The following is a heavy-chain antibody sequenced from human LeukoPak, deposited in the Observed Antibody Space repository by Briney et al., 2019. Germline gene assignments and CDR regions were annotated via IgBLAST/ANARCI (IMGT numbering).Heavy chain of an antibody. CDR2: INHSGST. V-gene: IGHV4-34*01. J-gene: IGHJ5*02. Sequence: PSETLSLTCAVYGGSFSGYYWSWLRQPPGKGLEWIGEINHSGSTNYNPSLKSRVTISVDTSKNQFSLKLSSVTAADTAVYYCARLRLYGSGSFWFDPWGQGTLVTVSS. CDR1: GGSFSGYY. CDR3: ARLRLYGSGSFWFDP. D-gene: IGHD3-10*01.